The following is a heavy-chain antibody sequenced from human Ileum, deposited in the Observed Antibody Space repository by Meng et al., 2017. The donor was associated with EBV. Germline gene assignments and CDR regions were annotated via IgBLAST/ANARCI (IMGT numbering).Heavy chain of an antibody. V-gene: IGHV3-74*01. CDR1: GFTFSNSW. D-gene: IGHD3/OR15-3a*01. Sequence: EVERVVSGGVLVQPGGSLRLSWAGSGFTFSNSWMHWLRQAPGKELVWVSHIDTDGSTTNYAGSVKGRFTISRDNAKNTLSLQMNSLRVEDTAVYYCVRGGLGPWYWGQGTLVTVSS. CDR2: IDTDGSTT. CDR3: VRGGLGPWY. J-gene: IGHJ4*02.